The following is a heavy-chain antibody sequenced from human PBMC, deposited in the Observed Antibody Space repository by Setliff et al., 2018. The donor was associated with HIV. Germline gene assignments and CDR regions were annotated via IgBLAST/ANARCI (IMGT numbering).Heavy chain of an antibody. Sequence: GGSLRLSCAASGFTFDDYGMHWVRQAPGKGLEWVAFIRYDGSNKYYADSVKGRFTISRDNSKNTLYLQMNSLRAEDTAVYYCAKDRRYYDSSGYYLYFDYWGQGTLVTVSS. V-gene: IGHV3-30*02. CDR2: IRYDGSNK. J-gene: IGHJ4*02. D-gene: IGHD3-22*01. CDR1: GFTFDDYG. CDR3: AKDRRYYDSSGYYLYFDY.